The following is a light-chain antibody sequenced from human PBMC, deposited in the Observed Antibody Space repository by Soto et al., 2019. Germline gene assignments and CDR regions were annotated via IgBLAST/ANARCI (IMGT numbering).Light chain of an antibody. CDR1: QSVSTN. V-gene: IGKV3-15*01. J-gene: IGKJ4*01. CDR3: QHYNELPLT. CDR2: GAS. Sequence: EIVMTQSPATLSVSPGERATLPCRASQSVSTNLAWYQQKPGQGPRLLIFGASTRAIGIPARFSGSGSGTDFTLTISSLQSEDFAVYYCQHYNELPLTFGGGTKVDIK.